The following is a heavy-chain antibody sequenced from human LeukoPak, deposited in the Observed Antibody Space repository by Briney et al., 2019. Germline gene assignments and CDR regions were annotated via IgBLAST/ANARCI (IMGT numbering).Heavy chain of an antibody. V-gene: IGHV3-23*01. CDR2: ISGSGGST. J-gene: IGHJ5*02. Sequence: GGSLRLSCAASGFTFSSYAMSWVRQAPGKGLEWVSAISGSGGSTYYADSVKGRFTISRDNSKNTPYLQMNSLRAEDTAVYYCAKVRPVVPVPGWFDPWGQGTLVTVSS. CDR3: AKVRPVVPVPGWFDP. D-gene: IGHD2-2*01. CDR1: GFTFSSYA.